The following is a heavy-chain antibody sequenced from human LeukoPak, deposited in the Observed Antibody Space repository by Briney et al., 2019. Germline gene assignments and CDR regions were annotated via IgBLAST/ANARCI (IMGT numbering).Heavy chain of an antibody. CDR1: GGSINNYY. J-gene: IGHJ4*02. CDR3: ARGEYGDYPVY. CDR2: ISYSGST. V-gene: IGHV4-59*12. Sequence: SETLSLTCTVSGGSINNYYWSWIRQPPGEGLEWIGYISYSGSTNYNPSLKSRVTISVNTSKNQFSLKLSSVTAADTVVYYCARGEYGDYPVYWGQGTLVTVSS. D-gene: IGHD4-17*01.